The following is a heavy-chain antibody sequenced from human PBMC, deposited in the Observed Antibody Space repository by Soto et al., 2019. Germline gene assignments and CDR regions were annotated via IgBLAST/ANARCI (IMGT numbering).Heavy chain of an antibody. CDR2: INPNSGAT. D-gene: IGHD3-3*01. V-gene: IGHV1-2*02. CDR1: GETFTGYF. J-gene: IGHJ5*02. CDR3: ARGGGTILAPLP. Sequence: SAKVSCKACGETFTGYFMQWVRQAPGQGLEWMGWINPNSGATKYAQKFQGRVTLSRDTSIRTAYMELSGLRSDDTAVYYCARGGGTILAPLPWGQGTLVTVSS.